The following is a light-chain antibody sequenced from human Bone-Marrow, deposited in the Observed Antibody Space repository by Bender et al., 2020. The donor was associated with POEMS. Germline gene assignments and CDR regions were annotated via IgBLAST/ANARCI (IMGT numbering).Light chain of an antibody. CDR2: SSH. V-gene: IGLV1-44*01. J-gene: IGLJ1*01. Sequence: QSVLTQPPSASGTPGQRVTISCSGGSSNIGAHAVNWYQHLPGTAPKLLIYSSHRRPSEVPDRFSGSRSGTSASLAISGLQSEDEADYYCCSYAGSPTPYVFGTGTTVTVL. CDR1: SSNIGAHA. CDR3: CSYAGSPTPYV.